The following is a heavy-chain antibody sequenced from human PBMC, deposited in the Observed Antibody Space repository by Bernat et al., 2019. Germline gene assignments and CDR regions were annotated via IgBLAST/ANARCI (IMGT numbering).Heavy chain of an antibody. V-gene: IGHV4-39*01. CDR1: GGSISSSSYY. CDR3: ARSYIAVAGISAFDI. D-gene: IGHD6-19*01. Sequence: QLQLQESGPGLVKPSETLSLTCTVSGGSISSSSYYWGWIRQPPGKGLEWIGSIYYSGSTYYNPSLKSRVTISVDTSKNQFSLKLSSVTAADTAVYYCARSYIAVAGISAFDIWGQGTMVTVSS. J-gene: IGHJ3*02. CDR2: IYYSGST.